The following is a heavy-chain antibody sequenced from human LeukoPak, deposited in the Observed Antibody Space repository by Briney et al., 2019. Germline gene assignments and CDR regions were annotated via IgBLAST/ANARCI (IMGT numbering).Heavy chain of an antibody. CDR3: ARDNVAGGGYDWPTGWFDP. CDR1: GYTFTGYY. CDR2: INPNSGGT. Sequence: ASVKVSCKASGYTFTGYYMHWVRQAPGQGLEWMGWINPNSGGTNYAQKFQGWVTMTRDTSISTAYMELSRLRSDDTAVYYCARDNVAGGGYDWPTGWFDPWGQGTLVTVSS. D-gene: IGHD5-12*01. J-gene: IGHJ5*02. V-gene: IGHV1-2*04.